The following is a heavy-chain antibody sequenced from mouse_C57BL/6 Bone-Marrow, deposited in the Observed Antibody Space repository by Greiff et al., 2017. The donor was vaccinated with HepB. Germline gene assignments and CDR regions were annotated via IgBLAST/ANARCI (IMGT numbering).Heavy chain of an antibody. Sequence: EVQLQQSGPELVKPGASVKISCKASGYTFTDYYMNWVKQSHGKSLEWIGDINPNNGGTSYNQKFKGKATLTVDKSSSTAYMELRSLTSEDSAVYYCARWYIYYYGSSFYWYFDVWGTGTTVTVSS. CDR1: GYTFTDYY. J-gene: IGHJ1*03. V-gene: IGHV1-26*01. D-gene: IGHD1-1*01. CDR3: ARWYIYYYGSSFYWYFDV. CDR2: INPNNGGT.